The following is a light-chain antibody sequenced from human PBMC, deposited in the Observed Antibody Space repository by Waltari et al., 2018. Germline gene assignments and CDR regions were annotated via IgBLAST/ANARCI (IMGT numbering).Light chain of an antibody. CDR1: SSDVGSYNR. V-gene: IGLV2-18*01. J-gene: IGLJ3*02. CDR2: EVS. CDR3: SLYTSSSTWV. Sequence: QSALTQPPSVSGSPGQSVTISCTGTSSDVGSYNRVSWYQQPPGTAPKLMIYEVSKRPSGVPDRFSGSKSCNTASLTISGLQAEDEADYYCSLYTSSSTWVFGGGTKLTVL.